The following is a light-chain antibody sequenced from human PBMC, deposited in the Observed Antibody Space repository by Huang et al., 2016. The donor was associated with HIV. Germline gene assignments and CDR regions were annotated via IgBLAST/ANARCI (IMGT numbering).Light chain of an antibody. CDR3: QQYGSSPPT. CDR2: GAV. CDR1: QRVANSY. J-gene: IGKJ1*01. V-gene: IGKV3-20*01. Sequence: ELVLRQSPGTLSLSPGERATLSCRASQRVANSYLAWYQQKPGQTPRLVISGAVNRATGIPDRFGGSGSGTDFTLTISRLEPEDFAVYFCQQYGSSPPTFGQGTKVEMK.